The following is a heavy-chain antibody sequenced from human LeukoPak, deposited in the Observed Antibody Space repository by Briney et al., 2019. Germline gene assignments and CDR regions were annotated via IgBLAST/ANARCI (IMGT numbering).Heavy chain of an antibody. CDR3: SRAAAGAEIDY. D-gene: IGHD6-13*01. CDR2: INPNSGGT. Sequence: ASVKVSCKASGYTFTGYYMHWVRQAPGQGLEWMGWINPNSGGTNYAQKFQGRVTMTRGTSISTAYMELSRLTSDDAAVYYCSRAAAGAEIDYWGQGTLVTVSS. CDR1: GYTFTGYY. J-gene: IGHJ4*02. V-gene: IGHV1-2*02.